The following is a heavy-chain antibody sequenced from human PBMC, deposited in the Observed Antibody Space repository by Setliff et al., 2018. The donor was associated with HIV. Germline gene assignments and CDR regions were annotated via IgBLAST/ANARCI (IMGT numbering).Heavy chain of an antibody. Sequence: PSETLSLTCTVSGGSISNDYWGWVRQPPGKGLEWIGFVYLSGSITYNPSLKSRVTISIDRSKNEFSLKLSSVTAADTAVYYCARQGNIVVVTSFDYWGQGTLVTVSS. V-gene: IGHV4-59*01. CDR3: ARQGNIVVVTSFDY. CDR1: GGSISNDY. D-gene: IGHD2-21*02. CDR2: VYLSGSI. J-gene: IGHJ4*02.